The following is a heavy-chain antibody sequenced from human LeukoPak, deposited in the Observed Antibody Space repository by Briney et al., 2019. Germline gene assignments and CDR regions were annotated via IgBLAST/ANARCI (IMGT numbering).Heavy chain of an antibody. CDR1: GGSISSYY. CDR2: IYYSGST. V-gene: IGHV4-59*01. Sequence: SETLSLTCTVSGGSISSYYWSWIRQPPGKGLEWLGYIYYSGSTNYDPSLKSRVTISVDTSKNQFSLKLSSVTAADTAVYYCARDLLYDSSGCAFDIWGQGTMVTVSS. D-gene: IGHD3-22*01. J-gene: IGHJ3*02. CDR3: ARDLLYDSSGCAFDI.